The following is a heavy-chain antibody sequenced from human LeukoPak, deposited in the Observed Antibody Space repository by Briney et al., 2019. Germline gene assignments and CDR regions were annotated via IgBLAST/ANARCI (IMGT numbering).Heavy chain of an antibody. V-gene: IGHV1-8*01. CDR1: GYTFTSYD. Sequence: ASVKVSCKASGYTFTSYDINWVRQATGQGLEWMGWINPSTGKTVYAQRFQGRVTMTRNTSISTAYVELSSLRVEDTAMYYCARGRARYGMDVWGQGTTVTVSS. CDR2: INPSTGKT. CDR3: ARGRARYGMDV. J-gene: IGHJ6*02.